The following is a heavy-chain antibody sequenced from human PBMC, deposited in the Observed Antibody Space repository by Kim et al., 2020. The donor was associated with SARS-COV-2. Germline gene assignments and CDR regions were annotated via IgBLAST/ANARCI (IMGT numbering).Heavy chain of an antibody. J-gene: IGHJ5*02. CDR1: GGTFSSYA. D-gene: IGHD3-22*01. CDR3: ARVCPPTSSGYYLNWFDP. CDR2: TIPIFGTA. V-gene: IGHV1-69*06. Sequence: SVKVSCKASGGTFSSYAISWVRQAPGQRIEWMGGTIPIFGTANYAQKFQGRVTITADKSTSTAYMELSRLRSEDTAVYYCARVCPPTSSGYYLNWFDPWGQGTLVTVSS.